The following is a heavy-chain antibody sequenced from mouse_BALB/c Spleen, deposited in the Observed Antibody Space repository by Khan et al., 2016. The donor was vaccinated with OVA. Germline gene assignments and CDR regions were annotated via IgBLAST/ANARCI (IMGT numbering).Heavy chain of an antibody. V-gene: IGHV1-9*01. Sequence: QVQLQQSGAELMKPGASVKISCKATGYTFSSYWIEWVKQRPGHGLEWTGEFFPGRGTINYNEKFRGKATFTAETSSNIVNMQLNSLTSDDSAVFYCARGAGTTNGMDYWGQGTSVTVSS. J-gene: IGHJ4*01. CDR3: ARGAGTTNGMDY. CDR1: GYTFSSYW. CDR2: FFPGRGTI. D-gene: IGHD4-1*01.